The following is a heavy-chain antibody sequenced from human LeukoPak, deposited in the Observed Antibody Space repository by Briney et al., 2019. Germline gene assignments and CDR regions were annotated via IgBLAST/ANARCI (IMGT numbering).Heavy chain of an antibody. J-gene: IGHJ4*02. V-gene: IGHV3-9*01. CDR2: ISWNSGSI. D-gene: IGHD6-13*01. Sequence: GRSLRLSCAASGFTFDDYAMHWVRHAPGKGLEWVSGISWNSGSIGYADSVQGRFTISRDNAKNSLYLQMNSLRAEDTALYYCAKGALGAAAAGTFDYWGQGTLVTVSS. CDR3: AKGALGAAAAGTFDY. CDR1: GFTFDDYA.